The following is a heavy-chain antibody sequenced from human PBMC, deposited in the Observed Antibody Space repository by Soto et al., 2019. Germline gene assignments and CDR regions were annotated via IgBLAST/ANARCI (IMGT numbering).Heavy chain of an antibody. D-gene: IGHD3-10*01. CDR1: GYTFTGYY. V-gene: IGHV1-2*04. J-gene: IGHJ5*02. CDR2: INPNSGGT. Sequence: QVQLVQSGAEVKKPGASVKVSCKASGYTFTGYYMHWVRQAPGQGLEWMGWINPNSGGTNYAQKFRGWVTMTRDTSISTAYMERSRLRSDDTAVYYCARVSGITMVRGVINLDGGWFDPWGQGTLVTVSS. CDR3: ARVSGITMVRGVINLDGGWFDP.